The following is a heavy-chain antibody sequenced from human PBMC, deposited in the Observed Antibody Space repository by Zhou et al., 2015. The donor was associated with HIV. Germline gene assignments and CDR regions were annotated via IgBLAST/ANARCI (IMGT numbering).Heavy chain of an antibody. J-gene: IGHJ6*03. CDR3: ARGVVVVAATTIYYYYYMDV. D-gene: IGHD2-15*01. Sequence: QVQLVQSGAEVKKPGSSVKVSCKASGGTFSSYAISWVRQAPGQGLEWMGGIIPIFGTANYAQKFQGRVTITADESTSTAYMELSSLRSEDTAVYYCARGVVVVAATTIYYYYYMDVWGKGTTVTVSS. CDR2: IIPIFGTA. V-gene: IGHV1-69*01. CDR1: GGTFSSYA.